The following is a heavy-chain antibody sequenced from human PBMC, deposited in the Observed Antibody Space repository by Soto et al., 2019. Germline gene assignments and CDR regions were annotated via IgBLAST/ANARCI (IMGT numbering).Heavy chain of an antibody. CDR3: AKGDNPDIVVVPAAIPLGV. CDR2: ISGSGGST. D-gene: IGHD2-2*01. J-gene: IGHJ6*02. V-gene: IGHV3-23*01. CDR1: GFTFGSYA. Sequence: GGSLRLSCAASGFTFGSYAMSWVRQAPGKGLEWVSAISGSGGSTYYADSVKGRFTISRDNSKNTLYLQMNSLRAEDTAVYYCAKGDNPDIVVVPAAIPLGVWGQGTTVTVSS.